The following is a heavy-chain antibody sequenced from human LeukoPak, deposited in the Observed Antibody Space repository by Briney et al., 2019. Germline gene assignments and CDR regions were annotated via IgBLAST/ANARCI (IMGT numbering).Heavy chain of an antibody. J-gene: IGHJ4*02. V-gene: IGHV3-64D*06. CDR2: IVSNAGST. D-gene: IGHD5-12*01. Sequence: GGSLRLSCSASGFTFSSYAMHWVCQAPGKGLEYVSAIVSNAGSTYYADSVKGRFTISRDNSKNTLYLQMSSLRAEDTAVYYCVKPLGSSGYGYFFDYWGQGTLVTVSS. CDR1: GFTFSSYA. CDR3: VKPLGSSGYGYFFDY.